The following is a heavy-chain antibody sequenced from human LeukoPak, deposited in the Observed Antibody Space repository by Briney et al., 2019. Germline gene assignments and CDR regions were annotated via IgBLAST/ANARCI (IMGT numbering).Heavy chain of an antibody. CDR2: MNPNSGNT. CDR1: GGTFSSYA. D-gene: IGHD2-21*02. CDR3: ARVAYCGGDCYSSFGHYYYYYYMDV. V-gene: IGHV1-8*02. Sequence: ASVKVSCKASGGTFSSYAISWVRQATGQGLEWMGWMNPNSGNTGYAQKFQGRVTMTRNTSISTAYMELSSLRSEDTAVYYCARVAYCGGDCYSSFGHYYYYYYMDVWGKGTTVTVSS. J-gene: IGHJ6*03.